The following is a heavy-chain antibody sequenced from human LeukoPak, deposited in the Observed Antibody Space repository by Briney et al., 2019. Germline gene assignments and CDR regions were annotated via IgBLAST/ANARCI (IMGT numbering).Heavy chain of an antibody. J-gene: IGHJ4*02. D-gene: IGHD1-26*01. CDR3: AARSGELPYYFDY. CDR1: GYTFTGYG. V-gene: IGHV1-18*01. CDR2: ITTYNGKT. Sequence: ASVKVSCKASGYTFTGYGISWMRQAPGQGLEWMGWITTYNGKTSYGQRFQGRVTMTTDTSTSTAYMELRSLRSDDTAVYYCAARSGELPYYFDYWGQGTLVTVSS.